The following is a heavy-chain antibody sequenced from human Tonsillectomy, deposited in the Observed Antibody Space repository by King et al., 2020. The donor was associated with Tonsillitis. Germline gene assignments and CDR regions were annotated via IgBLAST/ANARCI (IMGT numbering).Heavy chain of an antibody. V-gene: IGHV4-34*01. D-gene: IGHD3-9*01. Sequence: VQLQQWGAGLLKPSATLSLTCAVYGGSFSGYYWSWIRQPPGKGLEWIGESNHYGSTNYNPSLKSRVTISADTSKNQFSLKLSSVTAADTAVYYCARGGFDILTGYYNVYWGQGTLVTVSS. CDR3: ARGGFDILTGYYNVY. CDR1: GGSFSGYY. J-gene: IGHJ4*02. CDR2: SNHYGST.